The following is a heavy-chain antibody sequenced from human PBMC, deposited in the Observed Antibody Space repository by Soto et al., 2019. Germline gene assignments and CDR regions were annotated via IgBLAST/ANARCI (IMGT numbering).Heavy chain of an antibody. V-gene: IGHV3-53*02. CDR2: IHSDSNT. J-gene: IGHJ5*01. CDR1: GFNVNSNS. CDR3: ARHVWLES. Sequence: DVQLVETGGGLIQPGGSLRLSCAASGFNVNSNSMNWVRQAPGEGLEWLSLIHSDSNTKYADSVKGRFTISRDSSENKLYLQMNSLRAEDTAVYYCARHVWLESWGQGTLVTISS.